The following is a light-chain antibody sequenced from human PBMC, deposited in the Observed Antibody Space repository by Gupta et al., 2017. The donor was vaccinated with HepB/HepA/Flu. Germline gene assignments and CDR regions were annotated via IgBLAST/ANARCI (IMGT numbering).Light chain of an antibody. V-gene: IGLV3-1*01. CDR3: QAWDSSIGGV. Sequence: SYELTQPPSVSVSPGQTASITCSGDKLGDKYACWYQQKAGQSPVLVIFQDSKRPSGIPERFSGSNSGNTATLTISGTQAMGEADYYCQAWDSSIGGVFGAGTKVTVL. CDR2: QDS. CDR1: KLGDKY. J-gene: IGLJ1*01.